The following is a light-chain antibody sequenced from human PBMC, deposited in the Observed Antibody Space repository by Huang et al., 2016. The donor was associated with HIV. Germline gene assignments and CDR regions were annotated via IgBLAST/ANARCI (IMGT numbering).Light chain of an antibody. Sequence: AVQLTQFPSSLSASVGDRVIITCRASQDISTSLAWYQHKPGKAPKLLISAASNLQSGISSSFSGDLVGTYFTLVISSLQPEDVATYYCQQLHDYPVTFGPGTRLDMK. CDR3: QQLHDYPVT. V-gene: IGKV1D-13*01. CDR1: QDISTS. CDR2: AAS. J-gene: IGKJ5*01.